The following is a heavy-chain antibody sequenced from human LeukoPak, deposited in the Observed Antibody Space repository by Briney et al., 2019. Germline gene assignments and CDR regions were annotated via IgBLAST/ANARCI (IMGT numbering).Heavy chain of an antibody. Sequence: GGSLRLSCVVSGFTVSSNYMSWVRQAPGKGLEWVANIKQDGSEKYYVDSVKGRFTISRDNAKNSLYLQMNSLRAEDTAVYYCARGRRLLWFGSDYWGQGTLVTVSS. D-gene: IGHD3-10*01. CDR2: IKQDGSEK. V-gene: IGHV3-7*03. CDR3: ARGRRLLWFGSDY. CDR1: GFTVSSNY. J-gene: IGHJ4*02.